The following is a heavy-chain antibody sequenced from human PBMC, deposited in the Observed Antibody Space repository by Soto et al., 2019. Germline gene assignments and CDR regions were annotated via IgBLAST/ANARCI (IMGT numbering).Heavy chain of an antibody. Sequence: ASVKVSCKASGYIFTSYGINWVRQAPGQGLEWIGWMNTNTNTTDSAEVFEGRVSLTWDTSISTAYMQLNSLKIDDTAVYYCAREVVETSSLWLDPWGQGTLVTVSS. V-gene: IGHV1-8*02. D-gene: IGHD6-6*01. J-gene: IGHJ5*02. CDR3: AREVVETSSLWLDP. CDR1: GYIFTSYG. CDR2: MNTNTNTT.